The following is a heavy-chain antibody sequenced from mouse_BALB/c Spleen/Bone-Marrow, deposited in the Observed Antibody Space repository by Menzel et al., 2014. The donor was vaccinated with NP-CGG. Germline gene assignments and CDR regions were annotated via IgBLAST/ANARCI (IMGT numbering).Heavy chain of an antibody. V-gene: IGHV1S81*02. CDR2: INPSNGRT. D-gene: IGHD2-13*01. CDR3: ARTYGDSPYIYVMDY. Sequence: VQLQQSGAELVKPGTSVKLSCKTSGYTFTSYWMHWVKQRPGQGLEWIGEINPSNGRTNYNEKFKNKSTLTVDKSSSTAYMQLSSLTSEDSAVYFCARTYGDSPYIYVMDYWGQGTSVTVSS. CDR1: GYTFTSYW. J-gene: IGHJ4*01.